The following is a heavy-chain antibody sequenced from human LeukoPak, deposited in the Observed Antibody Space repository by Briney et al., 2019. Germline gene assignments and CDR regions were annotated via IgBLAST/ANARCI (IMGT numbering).Heavy chain of an antibody. CDR1: GGSISSTSYH. D-gene: IGHD3-10*01. Sequence: SETLSLTCTVPGGSISSTSYHWAWIRQPPGKGLEWIATVYYTGSAYYNPSRKSRPTIPVDTSKSQFSLKLSSVTTADTALYYCARYASGSYYWFDPWGQGTLVTVSS. V-gene: IGHV4-39*01. J-gene: IGHJ5*02. CDR3: ARYASGSYYWFDP. CDR2: VYYTGSA.